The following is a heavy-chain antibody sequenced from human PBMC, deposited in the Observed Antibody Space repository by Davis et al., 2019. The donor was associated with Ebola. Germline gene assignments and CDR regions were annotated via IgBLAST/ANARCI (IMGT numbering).Heavy chain of an antibody. CDR1: GFTFSSYG. Sequence: PGGSLRLSCAASGFTFSSYGMHWVRQAPGKGLEWVAVISYDGSNKYYADSVKGRFTISRDNSKNTLYLQMNSLRAEDTAVYYCAKDFTVAEDYFDYWGQGTLVTVSS. V-gene: IGHV3-30*18. J-gene: IGHJ4*02. CDR3: AKDFTVAEDYFDY. D-gene: IGHD6-19*01. CDR2: ISYDGSNK.